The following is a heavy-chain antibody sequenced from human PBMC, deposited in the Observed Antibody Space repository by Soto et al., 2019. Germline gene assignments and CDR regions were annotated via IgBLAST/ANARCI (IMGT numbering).Heavy chain of an antibody. Sequence: VQLQESGPGLVRASETLSLTCTVSGASLSDHDWWTWVRQPPGKGLEWIGEIHDSGNTRINPTLESRLSVFLDASTNQFSLKLTSMTAADTAVYYCARDRADVVIGYYFDYWGQGALVTVSS. V-gene: IGHV4-4*02. J-gene: IGHJ4*02. CDR1: GASLSDHDW. D-gene: IGHD3-10*01. CDR2: IHDSGNT. CDR3: ARDRADVVIGYYFDY.